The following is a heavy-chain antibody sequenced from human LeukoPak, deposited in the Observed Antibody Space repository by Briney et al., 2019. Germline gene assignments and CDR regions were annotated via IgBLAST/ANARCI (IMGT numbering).Heavy chain of an antibody. CDR1: GFTFSNYW. D-gene: IGHD4-17*01. V-gene: IGHV3-7*01. CDR3: VRLFGGVTTFDY. Sequence: PGGSLRLSCAASGFTFSNYWMTWVRQAPGKGLEWVANINPDGSGTRYVDSVRGRFTISRDNAQNSLYLHMNSLSAEDTAVYYCVRLFGGVTTFDYWGQGTLITVSS. CDR2: INPDGSGT. J-gene: IGHJ4*02.